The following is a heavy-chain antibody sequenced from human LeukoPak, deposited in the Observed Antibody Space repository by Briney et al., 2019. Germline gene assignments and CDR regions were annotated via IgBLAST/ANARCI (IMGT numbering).Heavy chain of an antibody. V-gene: IGHV3-9*03. J-gene: IGHJ4*02. CDR3: AKDQYCSSTSCHGGFDY. CDR2: ISWNSGSI. CDR1: GFTFDDYA. D-gene: IGHD2-2*01. Sequence: GGSLRLSCAASGFTFDDYAMHWVRQAPGRGLEWVSGISWNSGSIGYADSVKGRFTITRDNDKNSLYLQMNSLRAEDMALYYCAKDQYCSSTSCHGGFDYWGQGTLVTVSS.